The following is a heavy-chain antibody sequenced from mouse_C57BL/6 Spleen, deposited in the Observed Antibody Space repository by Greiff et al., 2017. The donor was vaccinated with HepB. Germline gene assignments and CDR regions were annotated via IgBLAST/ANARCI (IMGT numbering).Heavy chain of an antibody. CDR2: IYPGDGDT. D-gene: IGHD1-1*02. J-gene: IGHJ4*01. Sequence: VMLVESGPELVKPGASVKISCKASGYAFSSSWMNWVKQRPGKGLEWIGRIYPGDGDTNYNGKFKGKATLTADKSSSTAYMQLSSLTSEDSAVYFCAREGYYGGAMDYWGQGTSVTVSS. CDR1: GYAFSSSW. CDR3: AREGYYGGAMDY. V-gene: IGHV1-82*01.